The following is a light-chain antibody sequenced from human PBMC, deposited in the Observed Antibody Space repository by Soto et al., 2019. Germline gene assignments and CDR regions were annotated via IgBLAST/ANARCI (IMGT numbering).Light chain of an antibody. Sequence: EIVLTQSPATLSLSPGERATLSCRASQSVSSYLAWYQQKPGQAPRLLIYDASNRATGIPARFSGSGSGTDFTLTISSLEPEDXXIXXXXXRXXWPPVTFGGGTKVEIK. CDR3: XXRXXWPPVT. J-gene: IGKJ4*01. V-gene: IGKV3-11*01. CDR2: DAS. CDR1: QSVSSY.